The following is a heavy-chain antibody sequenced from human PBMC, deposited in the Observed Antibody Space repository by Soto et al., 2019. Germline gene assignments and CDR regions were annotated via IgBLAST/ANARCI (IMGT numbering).Heavy chain of an antibody. CDR1: GGSVSSGSYY. CDR2: IYYSGST. V-gene: IGHV4-61*01. D-gene: IGHD3-10*01. CDR3: ARDLTMVRGVIITYYGMDV. J-gene: IGHJ6*02. Sequence: SETLSLTCTVSGGSVSSGSYYWSWTRQPPGKGLEWIGYIYYSGSTNYNPSLKSRVTISVDTSKNQFSLKLSSVTAADTAVYYCARDLTMVRGVIITYYGMDVWGQGTTVTVSS.